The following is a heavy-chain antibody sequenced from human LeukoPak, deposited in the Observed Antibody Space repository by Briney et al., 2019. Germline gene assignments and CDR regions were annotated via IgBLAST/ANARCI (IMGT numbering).Heavy chain of an antibody. Sequence: SETLSLTCAVSGVSFNDYYWSWVRQTPGRGLEWIGEINHSGYTNDSPSLKSRVTLSIDTSRKQFSLNLRSVTVADTGIYYCTRMTAGHDYWGQGTLVTVSS. CDR2: INHSGYT. J-gene: IGHJ4*02. D-gene: IGHD2-21*02. CDR3: TRMTAGHDY. V-gene: IGHV4-34*01. CDR1: GVSFNDYY.